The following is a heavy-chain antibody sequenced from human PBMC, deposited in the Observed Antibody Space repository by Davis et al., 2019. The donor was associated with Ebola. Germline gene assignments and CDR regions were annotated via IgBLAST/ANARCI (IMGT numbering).Heavy chain of an antibody. CDR3: AREPTNYYYGMDV. V-gene: IGHV3-74*01. J-gene: IGHJ6*04. CDR1: GFTFSSYA. CDR2: INSDGSST. Sequence: HTGGSLRLSCAASGFTFSSYAMSWVRQAPGKGLVWVSRINSDGSSTSYADSVKGRFTISRDNAKNTLYLQMNSLRAEDTAVYYCAREPTNYYYGMDVWGKGTTVTVSS.